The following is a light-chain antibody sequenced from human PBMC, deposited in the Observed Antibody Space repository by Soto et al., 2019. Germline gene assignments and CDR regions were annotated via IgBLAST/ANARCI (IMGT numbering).Light chain of an antibody. Sequence: QSVLTQPPSVSGAPGQRVTISCTGSSSNIGACYDVHWYQQLPGTAPKLLIYGNNNRPSGVPDRFSGSKSGTSASLAITGLQAEDEADYYCQSYDSSLNGWVFGGGTKLTVL. CDR2: GNN. V-gene: IGLV1-40*01. J-gene: IGLJ3*02. CDR3: QSYDSSLNGWV. CDR1: SSNIGACYD.